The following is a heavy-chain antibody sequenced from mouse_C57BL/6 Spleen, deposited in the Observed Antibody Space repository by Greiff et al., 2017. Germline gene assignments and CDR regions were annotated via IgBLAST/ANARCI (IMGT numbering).Heavy chain of an antibody. CDR3: ARGGDYFDY. V-gene: IGHV1-82*01. CDR1: CYAISSSW. J-gene: IGHJ2*01. CDR2: IYPGDGDT. Sequence: VQLQQSGPELVKPGASVKISCQASCYAISSSWMNWVKPKPGKGLEWIGRIYPGDGDTNYNGKFKGKATLTADKSSSTAYMQLSSRTSEDSAVYFCARGGDYFDYWGQGTTLTVSS.